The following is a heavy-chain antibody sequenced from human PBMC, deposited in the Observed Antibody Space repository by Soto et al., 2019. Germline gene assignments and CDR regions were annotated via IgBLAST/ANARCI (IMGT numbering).Heavy chain of an antibody. J-gene: IGHJ4*02. V-gene: IGHV3-30-3*01. CDR2: ISYDGSNK. CDR3: ASFSIVDY. CDR1: GFTFSSYD. D-gene: IGHD3-3*02. Sequence: QVQLVESGGGVVQPGRSLRLSCAASGFTFSSYDMHWVRQAPGKGLEWVAVISYDGSNKYYADSVKGRFTISRDNSKNTLYLQMNSLRAEDTAVYYCASFSIVDYWGQGTLVTVSS.